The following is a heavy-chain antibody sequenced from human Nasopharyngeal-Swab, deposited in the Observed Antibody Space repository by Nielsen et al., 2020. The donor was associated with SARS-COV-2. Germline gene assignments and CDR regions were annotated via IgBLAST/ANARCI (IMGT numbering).Heavy chain of an antibody. CDR3: TRLSSSWPDY. D-gene: IGHD6-13*01. J-gene: IGHJ4*02. CDR1: EYSFTNYW. Sequence: KVSCKGSEYSFTNYWIGWVRQMPGKGLEWMGIIYPGDSDTRYSPSFQGQVTISADKSISTAYLQWSSLKASDTAMYYCTRLSSSWPDYWGQGTLVTVSS. V-gene: IGHV5-51*01. CDR2: IYPGDSDT.